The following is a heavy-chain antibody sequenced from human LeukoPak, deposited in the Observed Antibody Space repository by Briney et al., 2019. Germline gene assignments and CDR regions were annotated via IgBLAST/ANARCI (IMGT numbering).Heavy chain of an antibody. CDR3: AGYSGSYSFSH. D-gene: IGHD1-26*01. CDR1: GGTFSSYA. J-gene: IGHJ4*02. Sequence: ASVKVSCKASGGTFSSYAISWVRQAPGQGLEWMGRIIPIFGTANYAQKFQGRVTITTDESTSTAYMELSSLRSEDTAVYYCAGYSGSYSFSHWGQGTLVTVSS. CDR2: IIPIFGTA. V-gene: IGHV1-69*05.